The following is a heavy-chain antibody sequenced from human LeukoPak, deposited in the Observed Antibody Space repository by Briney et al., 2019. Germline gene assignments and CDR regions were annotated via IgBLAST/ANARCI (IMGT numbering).Heavy chain of an antibody. CDR1: GFTFSSYA. V-gene: IGHV3-23*01. CDR2: ISGSGGST. J-gene: IGHJ6*02. CDR3: AKGYSSSWYGARYYYGMDV. D-gene: IGHD6-13*01. Sequence: GGSLRLSCAASGFTFSSYAMSWVRQAPGKGLEWASAISGSGGSTYYADSVKGRFTISRDNSKNTLYLQVNSLRAEDTAVYYCAKGYSSSWYGARYYYGMDVWGQGTTVTVSS.